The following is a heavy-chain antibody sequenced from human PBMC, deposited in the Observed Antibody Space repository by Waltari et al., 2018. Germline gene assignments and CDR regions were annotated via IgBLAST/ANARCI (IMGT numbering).Heavy chain of an antibody. J-gene: IGHJ4*02. CDR1: TFTGYY. D-gene: IGHD3-10*01. Sequence: TFTGYYMHWVRQAPGQGLEWMGWINPNSGGTNYAQKFQGRVTMTRDTSISTAYMELSRLRSDDTAVYYCAREPHPGSGSYSFDYWGQGTLVTVSS. CDR2: INPNSGGT. CDR3: AREPHPGSGSYSFDY. V-gene: IGHV1-2*02.